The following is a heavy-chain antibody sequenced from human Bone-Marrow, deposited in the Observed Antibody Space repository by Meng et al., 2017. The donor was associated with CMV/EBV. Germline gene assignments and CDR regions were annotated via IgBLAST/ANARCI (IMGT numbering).Heavy chain of an antibody. D-gene: IGHD1-1*01. J-gene: IGHJ4*02. CDR1: GFTCSSYW. CDR2: IKQDGSEK. V-gene: IGHV3-7*01. Sequence: GESLKISCAASGFTCSSYWMSWVRQAPGKGLEWVANIKQDGSEKYYVDSVKGRFTISRDNAKNSLYLQMNSLRAEDTAVYYCAREPDNLDYWGQGTLVTVSS. CDR3: AREPDNLDY.